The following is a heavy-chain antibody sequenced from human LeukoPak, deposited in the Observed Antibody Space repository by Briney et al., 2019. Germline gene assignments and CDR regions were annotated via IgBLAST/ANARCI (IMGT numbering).Heavy chain of an antibody. V-gene: IGHV3-30*18. CDR3: AKAQRSGSGYYGLLFDY. J-gene: IGHJ4*02. Sequence: PGGSLRLSCAASGFTVSSNYMRWVRQAPGKGLEWVAVISYDGSNKYYADSVKGRFTISRDNSKNTLYLQMNSLRAEDTAVYYCAKAQRSGSGYYGLLFDYWGQGTLVTVSS. CDR1: GFTVSSNY. D-gene: IGHD3-22*01. CDR2: ISYDGSNK.